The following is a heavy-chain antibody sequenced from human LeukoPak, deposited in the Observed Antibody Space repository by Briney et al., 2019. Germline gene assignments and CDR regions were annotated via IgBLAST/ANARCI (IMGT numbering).Heavy chain of an antibody. D-gene: IGHD2-2*01. Sequence: PGGSLRLSCAASEFAVSSNYMSWVRQTPGKGLEWVSVIYSGGSTYYADSVKGRFTISRDNSKNTLYLQMNSLRAEDTAVYYCARDIVVVPAAAGGNWFDPWGQGTLVTVSS. CDR1: EFAVSSNY. CDR2: IYSGGST. V-gene: IGHV3-53*01. CDR3: ARDIVVVPAAAGGNWFDP. J-gene: IGHJ5*02.